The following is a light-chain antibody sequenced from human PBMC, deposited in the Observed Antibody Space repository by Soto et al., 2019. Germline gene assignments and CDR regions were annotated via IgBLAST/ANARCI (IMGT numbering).Light chain of an antibody. CDR3: AAWDDRLSDLL. J-gene: IGLJ2*01. CDR2: SIY. CDR1: NSNIGSNP. Sequence: QSVLTQPPSASGTPGQRVTISCSGSNSNIGSNPVHWYQQFPGTAPKVLIYSIYQRPSGVPDRFSGSKSGTSASLAISGLQSEDEADYYCAAWDDRLSDLLFGGGTKVTVL. V-gene: IGLV1-44*01.